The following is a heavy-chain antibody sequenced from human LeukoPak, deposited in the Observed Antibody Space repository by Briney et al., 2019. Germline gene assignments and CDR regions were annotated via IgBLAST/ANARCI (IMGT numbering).Heavy chain of an antibody. CDR1: GGTFSSYA. V-gene: IGHV1-69*05. D-gene: IGHD3-16*01. CDR2: IIPIFGTA. CDR3: ARVGGGKVEYYYYMDV. Sequence: SVKVSCKASGGTFSSYAISWVRQAPGQGLEWMGGIIPIFGTANYAQKFQGRVTITTDESTSTAYMELSSLRSEDTAVYYCARVGGGKVEYYYYMDVWGKGTTVTVSS. J-gene: IGHJ6*03.